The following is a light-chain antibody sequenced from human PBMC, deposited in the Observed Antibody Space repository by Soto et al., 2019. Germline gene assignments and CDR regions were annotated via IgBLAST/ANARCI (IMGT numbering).Light chain of an antibody. J-gene: IGLJ2*01. CDR2: EVS. CDR3: TSYTSSSSVV. Sequence: QSALTQPASVSGSPGQSITISCTGTGSDIGGYNYVSWYQQHPGKAPKVMIYEVSNRPSGVSNRFSASKSGNTASLTISGLQAEDEADYYCTSYTSSSSVVFSGGTKLTVL. V-gene: IGLV2-14*01. CDR1: GSDIGGYNY.